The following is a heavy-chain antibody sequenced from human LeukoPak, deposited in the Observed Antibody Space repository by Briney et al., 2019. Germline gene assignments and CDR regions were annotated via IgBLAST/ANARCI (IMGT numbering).Heavy chain of an antibody. CDR2: IYTSGST. Sequence: SETLSLTCTVSGGSISGYYWSWIRQPAGKGMEWIGRIYTSGSTNYNPSLKSRVTMSVDTSKNQFSLNLISVTAADTAVYYCARYTQDLITMIVVGFDYWGQGTLVTVSS. D-gene: IGHD3-22*01. CDR3: ARYTQDLITMIVVGFDY. CDR1: GGSISGYY. J-gene: IGHJ4*02. V-gene: IGHV4-4*07.